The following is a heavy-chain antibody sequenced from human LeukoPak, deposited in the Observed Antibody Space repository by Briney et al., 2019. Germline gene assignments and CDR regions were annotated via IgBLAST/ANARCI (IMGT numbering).Heavy chain of an antibody. Sequence: GGSLRLSCAASGFTFSSYVMHWVRQAPGKGLEYVSAIYSNGGSTYYANSVKGRFTISRDNSKNTLYLQMGSLRAEGMAVYYCARSLGITGTTGGYFDYWGQGTLVTVSS. CDR3: ARSLGITGTTGGYFDY. CDR1: GFTFSSYV. V-gene: IGHV3-64*01. D-gene: IGHD1-7*01. J-gene: IGHJ4*02. CDR2: IYSNGGST.